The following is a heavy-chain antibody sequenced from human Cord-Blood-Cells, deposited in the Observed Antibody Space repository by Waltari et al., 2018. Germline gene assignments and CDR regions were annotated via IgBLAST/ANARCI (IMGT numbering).Heavy chain of an antibody. J-gene: IGHJ5*02. Sequence: QVQLVQSGAEVEQPGSSVKVSCKAAGGTFSSSAISWARHAPGQGLEWMGGIIPIFGTANYAQKFQGGVTITADESTSTAYMELSSLRSEDTAVYYCARYPQYSSSSWFDPWGQGTLVTVSS. V-gene: IGHV1-69*01. CDR3: ARYPQYSSSSWFDP. CDR1: GGTFSSSA. D-gene: IGHD6-6*01. CDR2: IIPIFGTA.